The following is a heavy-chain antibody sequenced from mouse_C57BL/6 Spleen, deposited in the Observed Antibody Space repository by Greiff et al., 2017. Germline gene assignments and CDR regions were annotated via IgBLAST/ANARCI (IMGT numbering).Heavy chain of an antibody. CDR2: INPNNGGT. D-gene: IGHD1-1*01. J-gene: IGHJ4*01. Sequence: EVQLQQSGPELVKPGASVKIPCKASGYTFTDYNMDWVKQSHGKSLEWIGDINPNNGGTIYNQKFKGKATLTVDKSSSTAYMELRSLTSEDTAVYYCARKWRYYGKMDYWGQGTSVTVSS. CDR1: GYTFTDYN. V-gene: IGHV1-18*01. CDR3: ARKWRYYGKMDY.